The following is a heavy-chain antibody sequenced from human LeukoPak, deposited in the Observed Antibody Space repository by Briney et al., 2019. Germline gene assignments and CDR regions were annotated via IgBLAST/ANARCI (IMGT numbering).Heavy chain of an antibody. CDR2: IHYSGNT. Sequence: SETLSLTCTVSGDSISTSTYYWGWIRQSPGKGLEWIGSIHYSGNTCSNPSLKSRVTISVDTSKNQFSLKVRSVTAADTAVYYCARQWDYWGQGTLVTVSS. CDR1: GDSISTSTYY. V-gene: IGHV4-39*01. J-gene: IGHJ4*02. CDR3: ARQWDY.